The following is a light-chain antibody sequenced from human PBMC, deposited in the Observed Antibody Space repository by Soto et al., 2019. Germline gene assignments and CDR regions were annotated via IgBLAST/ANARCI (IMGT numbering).Light chain of an antibody. Sequence: EIVLTQSPGTLSLSPGERATLSCRASKSVSSSYLAWYQQKPGQAPRLLIYGASSRATGIPDGFSGSGSGTDFTLTISRLEPEDFAVYYCQQYGSSPPYTFGQGTKLEIK. J-gene: IGKJ2*01. CDR3: QQYGSSPPYT. V-gene: IGKV3-20*01. CDR1: KSVSSSY. CDR2: GAS.